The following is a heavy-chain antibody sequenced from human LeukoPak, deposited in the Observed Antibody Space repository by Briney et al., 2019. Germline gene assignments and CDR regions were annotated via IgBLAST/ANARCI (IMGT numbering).Heavy chain of an antibody. CDR3: ARRLTQYDCFDP. V-gene: IGHV6-1*01. CDR2: TYYRSTWYN. CDR1: GDSVSSNSVT. J-gene: IGHJ5*02. Sequence: SQTLSLTCAISGDSVSSNSVTWNWIRQSPSRGLEWLGRTYYRSTWYNDYAVSVRGRITVNPDTSKNQFSMHLNSVTPEDTAVYYCARRLTQYDCFDPWGQGILVTVSS. D-gene: IGHD2-2*01.